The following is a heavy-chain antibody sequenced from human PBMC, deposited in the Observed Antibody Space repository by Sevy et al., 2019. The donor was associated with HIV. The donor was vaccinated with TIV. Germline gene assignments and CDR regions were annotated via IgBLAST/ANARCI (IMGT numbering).Heavy chain of an antibody. V-gene: IGHV3-30*02. CDR3: AKDEDIVVVPADDENYYYYYGLDV. D-gene: IGHD2-2*01. Sequence: GGSLRLSCAASGFTFSSYGMHRVRQAPGKGLEWVAFIRYDGSNKYYADSVKGRFTISRDNSKNQLYLQMNSLRAEDTAVYDCAKDEDIVVVPADDENYYYYYGLDVWGQGTTVTVSS. CDR2: IRYDGSNK. CDR1: GFTFSSYG. J-gene: IGHJ6*02.